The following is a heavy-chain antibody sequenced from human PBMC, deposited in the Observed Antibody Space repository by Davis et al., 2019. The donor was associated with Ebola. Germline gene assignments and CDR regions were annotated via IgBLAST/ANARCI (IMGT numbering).Heavy chain of an antibody. CDR3: ARGRPWLWVATPLRFDY. J-gene: IGHJ4*02. D-gene: IGHD5-12*01. CDR1: GYTFTGYY. CDR2: FNPEDGES. Sequence: ASVKVSCKASGYTFTGYYMHWVRQAPGIGLEWMGNFNPEDGESIYAQKFQGRVTMTEDTSTNTAYMELSSLRSEDTAVYYCARGRPWLWVATPLRFDYWGQGTLVIVSS. V-gene: IGHV1-24*01.